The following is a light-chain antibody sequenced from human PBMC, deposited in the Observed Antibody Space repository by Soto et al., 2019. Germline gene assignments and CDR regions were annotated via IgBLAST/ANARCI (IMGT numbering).Light chain of an antibody. CDR3: QQLNSYPIT. CDR1: QSISYY. J-gene: IGKJ5*01. V-gene: IGKV1-9*01. CDR2: STS. Sequence: ILMPQSPSSLCASVGDRVTITCRASQSISYYLNWYQQKQGRAPRLLIYSTSTLQSGVPARFSGSGSGTEFTLTISSLQPEDFATYYCQQLNSYPITFGQGTRLEIK.